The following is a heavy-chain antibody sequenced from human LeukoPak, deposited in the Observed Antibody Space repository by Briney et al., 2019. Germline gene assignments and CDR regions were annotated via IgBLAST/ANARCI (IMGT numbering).Heavy chain of an antibody. Sequence: GGSLRLSCAASGFTFSSYAMHWVRQAPGKGLEWVAVISYDGSNKYYADSVKGRFTISRDNSKNTLYLQMNSLRAEDTAVYYCALSPGGYSNYLVYWGQGTLVTVSS. CDR2: ISYDGSNK. CDR3: ALSPGGYSNYLVY. CDR1: GFTFSSYA. D-gene: IGHD4-4*01. V-gene: IGHV3-30-3*01. J-gene: IGHJ4*02.